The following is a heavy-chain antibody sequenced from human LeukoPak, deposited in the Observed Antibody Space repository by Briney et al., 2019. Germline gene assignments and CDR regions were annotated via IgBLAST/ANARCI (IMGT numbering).Heavy chain of an antibody. Sequence: SETLSLTCTVSGGSISSYYWSWIRQPPGKGLEWIGYIYNSGSTNYNPSLTSRVTISVDTSKNQFSLKLSSVTAADTAAYYCARHYSNYVGYYYYMDVWGKGTTVTVSS. J-gene: IGHJ6*03. CDR2: IYNSGST. CDR1: GGSISSYY. CDR3: ARHYSNYVGYYYYMDV. D-gene: IGHD4-11*01. V-gene: IGHV4-59*08.